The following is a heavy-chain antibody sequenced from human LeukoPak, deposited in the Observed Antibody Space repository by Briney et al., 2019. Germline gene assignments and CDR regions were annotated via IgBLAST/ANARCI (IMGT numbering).Heavy chain of an antibody. J-gene: IGHJ4*02. Sequence: ASVKVSCKASGYTFTDYYIHWVRQAPGQGLEYMGWINPSSGGTNYAQNFQGRVTMTRDTSISTVYMELSRLRSDDTAVYCCGRPDFGSGNYYPPPHWGQGTLVTVSS. CDR1: GYTFTDYY. CDR3: GRPDFGSGNYYPPPH. CDR2: INPSSGGT. V-gene: IGHV1-2*02. D-gene: IGHD3-10*01.